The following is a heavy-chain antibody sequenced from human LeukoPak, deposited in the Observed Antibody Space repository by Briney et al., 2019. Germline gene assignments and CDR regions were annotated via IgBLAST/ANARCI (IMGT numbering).Heavy chain of an antibody. J-gene: IGHJ4*02. CDR3: ARGRGSYNRLGQVYFDY. V-gene: IGHV4-34*01. D-gene: IGHD1-26*01. CDR1: GGSFSGYY. CDR2: INHSGST. Sequence: SETLSLTCAVYGGSFSGYYWSWIRQPPGKGLEWIGEINHSGSTNYNPSLKSRVTISVDTSKNQFSLKLSSVTAAGTAVYYCARGRGSYNRLGQVYFDYWGQGTLVTVSS.